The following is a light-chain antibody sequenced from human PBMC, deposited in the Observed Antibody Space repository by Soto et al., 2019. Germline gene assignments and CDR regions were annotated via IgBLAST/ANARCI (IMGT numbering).Light chain of an antibody. J-gene: IGKJ3*01. CDR1: QGIANH. CDR2: AAS. CDR3: HKYKSADYT. V-gene: IGKV1-27*01. Sequence: DIRMTQSPSSLSASVGDRVTITCRASQGIANHLAWYQQKPGKAPNLLIYAASTVQSGVPSRFSGSGFGTDFTLAISSLQPEDVATYYCHKYKSADYTFGPGTKVDI.